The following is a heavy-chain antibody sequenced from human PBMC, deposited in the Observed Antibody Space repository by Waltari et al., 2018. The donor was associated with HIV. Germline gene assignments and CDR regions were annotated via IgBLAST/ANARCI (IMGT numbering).Heavy chain of an antibody. CDR2: IYSGGSK. CDR1: GFTVSSNY. V-gene: IGHV3-66*02. CDR3: ARVSDSSGRGGY. J-gene: IGHJ4*02. Sequence: EVQLVESGGGLVQPGGSLRLSCAASGFTVSSNYMSWFRQAPGKGLECVSVIYSGGSKYYADSVKGRFTISRDNSKNTLYLQMNSLRAEDTAVYYCARVSDSSGRGGYWGQGTLVTVSS. D-gene: IGHD3-22*01.